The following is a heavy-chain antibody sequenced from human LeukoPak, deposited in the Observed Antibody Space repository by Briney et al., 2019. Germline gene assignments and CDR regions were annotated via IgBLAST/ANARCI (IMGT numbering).Heavy chain of an antibody. CDR3: ARDMRASDI. J-gene: IGHJ3*02. V-gene: IGHV4-38-2*02. CDR1: GYSISSGYY. Sequence: SETLSLTRTVSGYSISSGYYWGWIRQPPGKGLEWIGSIYHSGSTYYNPSLKSRVTISVDTSKNQFSLKLSSVTAADTAVYYCARDMRASDIWGQGTMVTVSS. CDR2: IYHSGST.